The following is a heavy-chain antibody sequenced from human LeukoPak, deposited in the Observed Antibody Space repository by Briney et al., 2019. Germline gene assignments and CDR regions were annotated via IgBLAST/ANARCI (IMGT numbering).Heavy chain of an antibody. Sequence: SETLSLTCTVSGGSISSGGYYWSWIRQHPGKGLEWIGYIYYSGSTYYNPSLKSRVTISVDTSKNQFSLKLSSVTAADTAVYYCAREEYDFWSGYYDYWGQGTLVTVSS. CDR2: IYYSGST. J-gene: IGHJ4*02. V-gene: IGHV4-31*03. CDR1: GGSISSGGYY. CDR3: AREEYDFWSGYYDY. D-gene: IGHD3-3*01.